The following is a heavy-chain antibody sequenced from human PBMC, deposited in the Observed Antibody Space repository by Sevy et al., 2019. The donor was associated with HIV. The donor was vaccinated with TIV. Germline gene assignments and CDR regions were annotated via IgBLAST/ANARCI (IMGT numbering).Heavy chain of an antibody. CDR1: GFTFNSHT. V-gene: IGHV3-21*01. D-gene: IGHD4-17*01. Sequence: GGSLRLSCAGSGFTFNSHTMNWVRQAPGKGLEWVSSISSSSSYIYYGDSVKGRFTISRDNAKSSLFLQMNSPRAEDTAIYFCARVKDYGDYGAFDIWGQGTMVTVSS. CDR3: ARVKDYGDYGAFDI. J-gene: IGHJ3*02. CDR2: ISSSSSYI.